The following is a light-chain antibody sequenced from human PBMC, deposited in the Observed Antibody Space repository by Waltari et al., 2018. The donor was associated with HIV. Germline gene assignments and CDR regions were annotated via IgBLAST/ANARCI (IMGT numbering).Light chain of an antibody. CDR1: QTVFDSY. V-gene: IGKV3-20*01. J-gene: IGKJ5*01. Sequence: DTVLAQSTGTLSLSPGDRATLSCRASQTVFDSYVAWYQQKPGQAPRLVIYDTFARATGVPDRFRGSGSGTDFTLTITRVEPEDFAVYFCQQYGSSPTFGQGTRLEIK. CDR2: DTF. CDR3: QQYGSSPT.